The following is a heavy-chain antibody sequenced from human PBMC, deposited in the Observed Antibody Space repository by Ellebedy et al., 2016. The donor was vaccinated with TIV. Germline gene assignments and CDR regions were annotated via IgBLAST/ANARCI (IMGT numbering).Heavy chain of an antibody. CDR3: ATSGYTYESLDY. V-gene: IGHV4-4*02. CDR2: VYHTGKT. D-gene: IGHD5-12*01. Sequence: SETLSLTCGVSGDSISSSNYWSWVRQPPGKGLEWSGEVYHTGKTNDNPSLRSRLTISVDKPKNQFSLKLSGVTAADTAVYYCATSGYTYESLDYWGQGTLVTVSS. J-gene: IGHJ4*02. CDR1: GDSISSSNY.